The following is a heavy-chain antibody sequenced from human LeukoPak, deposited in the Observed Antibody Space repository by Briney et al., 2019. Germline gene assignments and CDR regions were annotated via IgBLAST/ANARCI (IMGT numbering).Heavy chain of an antibody. V-gene: IGHV1-46*01. Sequence: ASVKVSCKASGYTFTSYYMHWVRQAPGQGLEWMGIINPSGGSTSYAQKFQGRVTMTRDMSTSTVYMELSSLRSEDTAVYYCARGVWPTYYYDSSGSSDAFDIWGQGTMVTVSS. J-gene: IGHJ3*02. D-gene: IGHD3-22*01. CDR2: INPSGGST. CDR3: ARGVWPTYYYDSSGSSDAFDI. CDR1: GYTFTSYY.